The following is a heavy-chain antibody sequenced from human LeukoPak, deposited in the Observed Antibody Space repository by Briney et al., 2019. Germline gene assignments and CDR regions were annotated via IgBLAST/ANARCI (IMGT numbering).Heavy chain of an antibody. CDR1: GFTFSSYG. CDR3: ARDPYCGGDCYQYYFDY. Sequence: GGSLRLSCAASGFTFSSYGMHWVRQAPGKGLEWVAVISYDGSNKYYADSVKGRFTISRDNSKNTLYLQMNSLRAEDTAVYYCARDPYCGGDCYQYYFDYWGQGTLVTVSS. D-gene: IGHD2-21*02. CDR2: ISYDGSNK. V-gene: IGHV3-30*19. J-gene: IGHJ4*02.